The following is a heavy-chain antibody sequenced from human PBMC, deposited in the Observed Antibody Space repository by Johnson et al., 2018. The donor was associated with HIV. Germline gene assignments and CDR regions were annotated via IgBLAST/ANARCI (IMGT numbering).Heavy chain of an antibody. J-gene: IGHJ3*01. V-gene: IGHV3-66*02. CDR1: GFTVSTNY. CDR3: AKESKWESRTPHAFDL. D-gene: IGHD1-26*01. Sequence: VQLVEYGGGLVHPGGSLRLSCAASGFTVSTNYMSWVRQAPGKGLEWVSLIYTGGSTFYADSVKGRFTVSRDNSKTTLYLQMKSLRPEDTAVYYCAKESKWESRTPHAFDLWGQGTMVTVSS. CDR2: IYTGGST.